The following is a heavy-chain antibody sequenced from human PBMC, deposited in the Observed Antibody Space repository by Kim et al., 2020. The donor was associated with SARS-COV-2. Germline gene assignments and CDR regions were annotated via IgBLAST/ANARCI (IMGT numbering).Heavy chain of an antibody. CDR1: GFTFSSYA. CDR2: ISYDGSNK. V-gene: IGHV3-30*04. Sequence: PGGSLRLSCAASGFTFSSYAMHWVRQAPGKGLEWVAVISYDGSNKYYADSVKGRFTISRDNSKNTLYLQMNSLRAEDTAVYYCARGYSSSSAIDYWGQGT. D-gene: IGHD6-6*01. J-gene: IGHJ4*02. CDR3: ARGYSSSSAIDY.